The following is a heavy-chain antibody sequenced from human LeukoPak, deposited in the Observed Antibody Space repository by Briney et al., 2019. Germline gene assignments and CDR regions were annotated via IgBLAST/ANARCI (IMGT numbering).Heavy chain of an antibody. CDR3: ARDGCGGDCYINYYYYYGMDV. CDR2: ISGSGEST. J-gene: IGHJ6*02. V-gene: IGHV3-23*01. CDR1: GFTFSDYA. Sequence: GGSLRLSCAASGFTFSDYAMTWVRQAPGKGLEWASVISGSGESTNYADSVRGRFTISRDNSKNTLYLQMNSLRAEDTAVYYCARDGCGGDCYINYYYYYGMDVWGQGTTVTVPS. D-gene: IGHD2-21*02.